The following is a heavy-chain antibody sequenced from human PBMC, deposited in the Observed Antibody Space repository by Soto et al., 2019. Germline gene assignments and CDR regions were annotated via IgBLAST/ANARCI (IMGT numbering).Heavy chain of an antibody. J-gene: IGHJ6*02. CDR2: IKSKTDGGTT. V-gene: IGHV3-15*07. CDR1: GFTFSNAW. CDR3: TTGLYGSSNYYYYYGMDV. D-gene: IGHD3-10*01. Sequence: GGSLRLSCAASGFTFSNAWMNWVRQAPGKGLEWVGRIKSKTDGGTTDYAAPVKGRFTISRDDSKNTLYLQMNSLKTEDTAVYYCTTGLYGSSNYYYYYGMDVWGQGTTLTVSS.